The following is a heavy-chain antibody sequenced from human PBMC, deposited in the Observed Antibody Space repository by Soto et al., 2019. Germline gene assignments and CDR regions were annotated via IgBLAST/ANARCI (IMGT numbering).Heavy chain of an antibody. V-gene: IGHV1-18*01. CDR3: ARDLYSCSGYMDNWFDS. CDR1: GYTFTSYG. J-gene: IGHJ5*01. D-gene: IGHD6-13*01. Sequence: ASVKVSCKASGYTFTSYGISWVRQAPGQGLEWMGWISAYNGNTNYAQKLQGRVTMTTDTSTSTAYMELRSLRSDDTAVYYCARDLYSCSGYMDNWFDSWGKGILVTVSS. CDR2: ISAYNGNT.